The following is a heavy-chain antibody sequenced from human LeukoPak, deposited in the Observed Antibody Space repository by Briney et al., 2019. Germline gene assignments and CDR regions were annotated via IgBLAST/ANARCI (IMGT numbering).Heavy chain of an antibody. CDR2: ISGSGGST. CDR1: GFTFSSYA. V-gene: IGHV3-23*01. CDR3: AKQIASTGRSYYYYSMDV. D-gene: IGHD6-13*01. J-gene: IGHJ6*02. Sequence: GGSLRLSCAASGFTFSSYAMSWVRQAPGKGLEWVSAISGSGGSTYYADSVKGRFTISRDNSKNTLYLQMNSLRAEDTAVYYCAKQIASTGRSYYYYSMDVWGQGTTVTVSS.